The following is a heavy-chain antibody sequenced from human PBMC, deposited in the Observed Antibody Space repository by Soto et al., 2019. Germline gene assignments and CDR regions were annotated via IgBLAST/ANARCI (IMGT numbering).Heavy chain of an antibody. J-gene: IGHJ4*02. CDR1: GFTFSSYG. V-gene: IGHV3-33*01. CDR2: IWYDGSNK. CDR3: VRGRIAAARKLHSFDY. Sequence: QVQLVESGGGVVQPGRSLRLSCAASGFTFSSYGMHWVRQAPGKGLEWVAVIWYDGSNKYYADSVKGRFTISRDNSKNTLYLQMNSLRAEDTAVYYCVRGRIAAARKLHSFDYWGQGTLVTVSS. D-gene: IGHD6-13*01.